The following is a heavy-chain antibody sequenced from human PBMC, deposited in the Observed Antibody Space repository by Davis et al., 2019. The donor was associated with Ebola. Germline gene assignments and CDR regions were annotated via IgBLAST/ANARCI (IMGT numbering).Heavy chain of an antibody. V-gene: IGHV3-74*01. CDR1: GFTFSSYW. D-gene: IGHD1-26*01. Sequence: PGGSLRLSCAASGFTFSSYWMHWVRQAPGKGLVWVPRINSDGSSTSYADSVKGRFTISRDNAKTTLYLQLNSLTEDDTATYYCAKGGITMDRGASFWGRGTLVAVST. CDR2: INSDGSST. CDR3: AKGGITMDRGASF. J-gene: IGHJ1*01.